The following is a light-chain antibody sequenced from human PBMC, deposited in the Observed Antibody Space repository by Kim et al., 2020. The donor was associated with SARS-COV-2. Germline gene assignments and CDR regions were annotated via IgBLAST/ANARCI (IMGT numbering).Light chain of an antibody. CDR1: QSITRF. CDR3: QQSYSSPYS. Sequence: SESVGDRVTITCRASQSITRFSNWYQQKPGEAPKLLVNTASTLQSGVPSRFSGSGSGTDFTLTINSLQPEDFAVYYCQQSYSSPYSFGQGTKLEI. V-gene: IGKV1-39*01. CDR2: TAS. J-gene: IGKJ2*03.